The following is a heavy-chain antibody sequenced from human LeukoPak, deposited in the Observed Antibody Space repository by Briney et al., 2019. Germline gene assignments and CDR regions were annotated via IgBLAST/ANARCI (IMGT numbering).Heavy chain of an antibody. CDR3: ARVYSGSYQDLIFDY. J-gene: IGHJ4*02. CDR1: SYTFTSYG. Sequence: ASVKVSCKASSYTFTSYGISWVRQAPGQGLEWMGWISAYNGNTNYAQKLQGRVTMTTDTSTSTAYMELRSLRSDDTAVYYCARVYSGSYQDLIFDYWGQGTLVTVSS. CDR2: ISAYNGNT. D-gene: IGHD1-26*01. V-gene: IGHV1-18*01.